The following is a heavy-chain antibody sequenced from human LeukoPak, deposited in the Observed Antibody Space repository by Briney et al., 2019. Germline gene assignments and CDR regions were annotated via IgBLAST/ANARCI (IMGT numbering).Heavy chain of an antibody. Sequence: GGSLRLSCAASGFTFSSYAMSWVRQAPGKGLEWVSAISGSGGSTYYADSVKGRFTISRDNSKDTLYLQMNSLRAEDTAVYYCAKHGRGFLYAFDIWGQGTMVTVSS. CDR3: AKHGRGFLYAFDI. CDR1: GFTFSSYA. J-gene: IGHJ3*02. CDR2: ISGSGGST. V-gene: IGHV3-23*01. D-gene: IGHD5-12*01.